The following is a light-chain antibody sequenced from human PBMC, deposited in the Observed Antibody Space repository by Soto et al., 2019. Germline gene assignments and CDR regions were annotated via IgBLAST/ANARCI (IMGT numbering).Light chain of an antibody. CDR3: QQYSAYWT. V-gene: IGKV1-5*03. CDR2: KAS. J-gene: IGKJ1*01. Sequence: DIQLTQSPSTLSASVGDRVTITCRASQTVSIWLAWFQQKPGKAPRLLIHKASSLGSGVPSRFSGSGSGTEFTLTISSLQPEDFATYFCQQYSAYWTFGQGTKVEIK. CDR1: QTVSIW.